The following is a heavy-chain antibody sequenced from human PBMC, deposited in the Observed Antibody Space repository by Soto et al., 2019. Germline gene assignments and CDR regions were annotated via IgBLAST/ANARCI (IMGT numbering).Heavy chain of an antibody. J-gene: IGHJ5*01. CDR2: IHASGSK. D-gene: IGHD6-19*01. CDR1: GGSISSHN. V-gene: IGHV4-4*07. Sequence: QVQLQESGPGLVKPSETLSLTCTVSGGSISSHNCNWLRQSAGKGLEWIGRIHASGSKNDNPSLKGRVTMSVDTSKNQFSLRLTSVTAADTAVYYCAKDRDWLVDSWGQGTLVTVSS. CDR3: AKDRDWLVDS.